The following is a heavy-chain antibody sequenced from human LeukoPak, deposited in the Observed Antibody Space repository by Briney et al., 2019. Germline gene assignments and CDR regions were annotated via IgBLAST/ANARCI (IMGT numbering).Heavy chain of an antibody. CDR3: ARDRCSGGSCKHSHNWFDP. CDR1: GGSISSGDYY. D-gene: IGHD2-15*01. Sequence: PSETLSLTCTVSGGSISSGDYYWSWIRQPPGKGLEWIGEINHSGSTNYNPSLKSRVTISVDTSKNQFSLKLSSVTAADTAVYYCARDRCSGGSCKHSHNWFDPWGQGTLVTVSS. CDR2: INHSGST. J-gene: IGHJ5*02. V-gene: IGHV4-39*07.